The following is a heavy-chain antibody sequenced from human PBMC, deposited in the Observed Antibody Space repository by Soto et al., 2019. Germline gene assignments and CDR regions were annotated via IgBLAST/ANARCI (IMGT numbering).Heavy chain of an antibody. D-gene: IGHD3-22*01. CDR1: GGTFSSYA. J-gene: IGHJ5*02. V-gene: IGHV1-69*13. Sequence: GASVKVSCKASGGTFSSYAISWVRQAPGQGLEWMGGIIPIFGTANYAQKFQGRVTITADESTSTAYMELSSLRSEDTAVYYCARGGSDSSGYTVFDPWGQGTLVTVSS. CDR2: IIPIFGTA. CDR3: ARGGSDSSGYTVFDP.